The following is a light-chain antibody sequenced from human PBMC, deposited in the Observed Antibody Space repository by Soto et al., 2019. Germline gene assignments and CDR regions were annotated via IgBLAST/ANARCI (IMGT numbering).Light chain of an antibody. CDR1: QSISSW. CDR2: DAF. Sequence: DIQMTQSPSSLSASVGDRVTITCRASQSISSWLAWYQQKPGKAPKLLIFDAFSLESGVPSRFSGSRSGTEFILTISSLQHHDYVTYYCQQYNSYSPLTFGGGTKVEIK. CDR3: QQYNSYSPLT. V-gene: IGKV1-5*01. J-gene: IGKJ4*01.